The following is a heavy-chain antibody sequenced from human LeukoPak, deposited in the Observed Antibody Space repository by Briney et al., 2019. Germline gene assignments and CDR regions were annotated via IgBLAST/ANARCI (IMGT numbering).Heavy chain of an antibody. CDR1: GFTFDDYA. J-gene: IGHJ2*01. CDR3: AKGIRDYGGLPRWYFDL. CDR2: ILGNGGTT. D-gene: IGHD4-23*01. V-gene: IGHV3-43*02. Sequence: GGSLTLSCAASGFTFDDYAMHWVRQAPGKGLEWVSRILGNGGTTYYGDSVKGRFTISRDNSKNSLFLQMFSLRTEDTALYSCAKGIRDYGGLPRWYFDLWGRGTLVTVSS.